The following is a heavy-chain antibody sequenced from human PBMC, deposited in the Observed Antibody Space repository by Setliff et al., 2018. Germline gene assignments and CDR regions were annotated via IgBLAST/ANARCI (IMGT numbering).Heavy chain of an antibody. CDR3: ASAEYRRIGWYIGGSYHHYYMAV. Sequence: PGGSLRLSCAASGFTFSRYAMHWVRQAPGTGLEWVAVISYDGSNKYYADSVKGRFTISRDNSKNTLYLQMNSLRAEDTAVYYCASAEYRRIGWYIGGSYHHYYMAVWGTGTTVTVSS. D-gene: IGHD6-19*01. CDR1: GFTFSRYA. CDR2: ISYDGSNK. V-gene: IGHV3-30*04. J-gene: IGHJ6*03.